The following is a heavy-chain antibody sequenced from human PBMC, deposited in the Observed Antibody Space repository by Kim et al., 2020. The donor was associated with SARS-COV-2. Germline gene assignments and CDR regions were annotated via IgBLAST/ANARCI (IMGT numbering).Heavy chain of an antibody. V-gene: IGHV4-59*13. J-gene: IGHJ6*02. D-gene: IGHD6-19*01. CDR2: IYYSGST. Sequence: SETLSLTCTVSGGSISSYYWSWIRQPPGKGLEWIGYIYYSGSTNYNPSLKSRVTISVDTSKNQFSLKLSSVTAADTAVYYCARGGVAVAGIIKPGAYYYGMDVWGQGTTVTVSS. CDR1: GGSISSYY. CDR3: ARGGVAVAGIIKPGAYYYGMDV.